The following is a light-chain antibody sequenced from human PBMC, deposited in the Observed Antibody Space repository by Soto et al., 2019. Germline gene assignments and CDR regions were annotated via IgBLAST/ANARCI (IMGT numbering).Light chain of an antibody. V-gene: IGKV3-20*01. CDR2: GAS. CDR3: QQYGTSPRT. CDR1: QSVTSSY. J-gene: IGKJ2*01. Sequence: EIVLTQTPGTLSLSPGERATLSCRASQSVTSSYIAWYQHKPGQAPRLLIYGASSRVTGIPDRFSGSGAGTDFVLTISRLEPEDFAVFYCQQYGTSPRTFGQGTKLEIK.